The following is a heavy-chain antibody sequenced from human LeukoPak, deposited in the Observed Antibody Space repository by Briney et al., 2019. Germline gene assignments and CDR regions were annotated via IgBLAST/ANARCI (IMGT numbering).Heavy chain of an antibody. CDR1: GFTFSDYA. CDR3: ARDRAYYDILTGSFDYFDY. CDR2: ISSSSSYI. J-gene: IGHJ4*02. D-gene: IGHD3-9*01. V-gene: IGHV3-21*01. Sequence: GGSLRLSCAASGFTFSDYAMNWVRQAPGKGLEWVSSISSSSSYIYYADSVKGRFTISRDNAKNSLYLQMNSLRAEDTAVYYCARDRAYYDILTGSFDYFDYWGQGTLVTVSS.